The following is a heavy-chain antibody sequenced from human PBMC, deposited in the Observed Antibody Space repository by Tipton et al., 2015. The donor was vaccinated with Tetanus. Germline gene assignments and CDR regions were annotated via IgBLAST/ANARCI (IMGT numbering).Heavy chain of an antibody. D-gene: IGHD3-16*01. CDR2: LHSSGDT. V-gene: IGHV4-4*07. J-gene: IGHJ4*02. CDR3: ARWGPGATTWGFDF. CDR1: GGSIRGHF. Sequence: TLSLTCTVSGGSIRGHFWSWIRQPAGKGLEWIGRLHSSGDTTYNPSLTSRVTMSVDTSKNQFSLRLSSVTAADTALYFCARWGPGATTWGFDFWGQGTLVTVSS.